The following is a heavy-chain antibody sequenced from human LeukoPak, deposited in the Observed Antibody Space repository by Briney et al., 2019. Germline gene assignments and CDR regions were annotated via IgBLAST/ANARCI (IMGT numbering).Heavy chain of an antibody. D-gene: IGHD5-18*01. CDR3: ANDVDTAMPRDY. V-gene: IGHV3-43*02. CDR2: ISGDCGST. Sequence: GSLTLSCAASGFTFDDYAMHWVRQAPGKGLEWVSLISGDCGSTYYADSVKGRFTISRDNSKNSLYLQMNSLRTEDTALYYCANDVDTAMPRDYWGQGTLVTVSS. CDR1: GFTFDDYA. J-gene: IGHJ4*02.